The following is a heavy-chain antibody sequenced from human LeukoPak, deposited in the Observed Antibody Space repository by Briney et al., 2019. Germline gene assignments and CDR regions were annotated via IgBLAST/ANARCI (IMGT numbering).Heavy chain of an antibody. CDR3: VKDRVSISSSGYFDY. CDR1: GFTFSSYA. CDR2: ISGSGGST. J-gene: IGHJ4*02. D-gene: IGHD6-13*01. V-gene: IGHV3-23*01. Sequence: PGGSLRLSCVASGFTFSSYAMSWVRQAPGRGLEWVSGISGSGGSTYYADSVKGRFTISRDNSKNTLYLQMSSLRAEDTAVYYCVKDRVSISSSGYFDYWGQGTLVTVSS.